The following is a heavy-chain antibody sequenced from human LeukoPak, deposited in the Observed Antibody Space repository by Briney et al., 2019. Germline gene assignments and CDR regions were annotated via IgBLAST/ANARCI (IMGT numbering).Heavy chain of an antibody. CDR2: IYYSGST. D-gene: IGHD2-21*02. Sequence: PSETLSLTCTVSGGSISSSSYYWGWIRQPPGKGLEWIGSIYYSGSTYYNPSLKSRVTISVDTSKNQFSLKPSSVTAADTAVYYCKRDRPPGYYYYYYGMDVWGRGTTVTVSS. CDR3: KRDRPPGYYYYYYGMDV. V-gene: IGHV4-39*01. CDR1: GGSISSSSYY. J-gene: IGHJ6*02.